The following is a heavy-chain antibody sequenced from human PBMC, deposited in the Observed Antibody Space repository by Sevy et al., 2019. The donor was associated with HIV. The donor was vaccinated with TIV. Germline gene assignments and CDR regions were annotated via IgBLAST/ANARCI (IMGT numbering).Heavy chain of an antibody. CDR1: VGSISSYY. J-gene: IGHJ5*02. CDR3: ARVTTIFGVVITNPKPQYNWFDP. V-gene: IGHV4-59*01. D-gene: IGHD3-3*01. Sequence: SETLSLTCTVSVGSISSYYWSWIRQPPGKGLEWIGYIYYSGSTNYNPSLKSRVTISVDTSKNQFSLKLSSVTAADTAVYYCARVTTIFGVVITNPKPQYNWFDPWGQGTLVTVSS. CDR2: IYYSGST.